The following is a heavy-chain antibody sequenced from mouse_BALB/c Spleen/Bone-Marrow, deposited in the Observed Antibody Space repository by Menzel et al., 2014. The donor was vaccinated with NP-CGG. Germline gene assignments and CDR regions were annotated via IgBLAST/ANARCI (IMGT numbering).Heavy chain of an antibody. Sequence: EVKLLESGGGLVKRGGSLKLSCAASGFTFSSYAMSWVRQTPEKRLEWVASISSGGNTYYPDSMKGRFTISRDNARNILYLQMSSLRSEDTAMYDCARGGELRPWFAYWGQGTLVTVSA. J-gene: IGHJ3*01. CDR3: ARGGELRPWFAY. D-gene: IGHD2-4*01. CDR2: ISSGGNT. V-gene: IGHV5-6-5*01. CDR1: GFTFSSYA.